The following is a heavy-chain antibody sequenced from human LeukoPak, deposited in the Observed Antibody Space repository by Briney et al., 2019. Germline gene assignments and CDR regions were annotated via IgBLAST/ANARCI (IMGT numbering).Heavy chain of an antibody. CDR3: VRLRPSGYSSGWYVDY. J-gene: IGHJ4*02. Sequence: PSETLSLTCTVSGGSISSYYWSWIRQPPGKGLEWIGDIYYSGSTNYNPSLKSRVTISVDTSKNQFSLKLSSVTAADTAVYYCVRLRPSGYSSGWYVDYWGQGTLVTVSS. V-gene: IGHV4-59*08. CDR2: IYYSGST. CDR1: GGSISSYY. D-gene: IGHD6-19*01.